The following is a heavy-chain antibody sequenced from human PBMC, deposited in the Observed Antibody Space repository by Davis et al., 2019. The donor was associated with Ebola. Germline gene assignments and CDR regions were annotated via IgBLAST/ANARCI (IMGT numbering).Heavy chain of an antibody. Sequence: HPQTLSLTRAISGDSLSSRGWNWISPSPSRGLEWLGRTYYSSKWYNDYAVSVKSRITINPDTSKNQFSLQLNSVTPEDTALYYCARGWFRGSMDVWGEGTTVTVSS. CDR3: ARGWFRGSMDV. V-gene: IGHV6-1*01. D-gene: IGHD3-10*01. J-gene: IGHJ6*04. CDR2: TYYSSKWYN. CDR1: GDSLSSRG.